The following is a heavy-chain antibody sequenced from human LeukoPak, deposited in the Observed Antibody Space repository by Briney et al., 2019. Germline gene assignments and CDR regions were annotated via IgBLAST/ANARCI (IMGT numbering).Heavy chain of an antibody. D-gene: IGHD5-24*01. CDR1: GGSISSSSYY. V-gene: IGHV4-30-4*08. CDR3: AREGDGYKNHHNWFDP. CDR2: IYYSGST. Sequence: SETLSLTCTVSGGSISSSSYYWGWIRQPPGKGLEWIGYIYYSGSTYYNPSLKSRVTISVDTSKNQFSLKLSSVTAADTAVYYCAREGDGYKNHHNWFDPWGQGTLVTVSS. J-gene: IGHJ5*02.